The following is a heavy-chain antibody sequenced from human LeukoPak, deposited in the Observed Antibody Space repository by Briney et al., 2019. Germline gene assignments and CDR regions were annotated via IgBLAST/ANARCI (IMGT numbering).Heavy chain of an antibody. Sequence: GSLRLSCAASGFTFSSYGMHWVRQAPGKGLEWVAVISYDGSNKYYADSVKGRFTISRDNSKNTLYLQMNSLRAEDTAVYYCAKDRIAVAGTFDYWGQGTLVTVSS. CDR3: AKDRIAVAGTFDY. CDR2: ISYDGSNK. D-gene: IGHD6-19*01. V-gene: IGHV3-30*18. CDR1: GFTFSSYG. J-gene: IGHJ4*02.